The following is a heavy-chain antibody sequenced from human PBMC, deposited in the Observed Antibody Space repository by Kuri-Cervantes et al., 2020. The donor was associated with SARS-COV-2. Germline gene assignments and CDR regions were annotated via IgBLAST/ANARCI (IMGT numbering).Heavy chain of an antibody. V-gene: IGHV1-69*13. CDR3: AGGGWTTVTTQPSYYYYYYYMDV. Sequence: SVKVSCKASGYTFTSYGISWVRQAPGQGLEWMGGIIPIFGTANYAQKFQGRVTITADESTSTAYMELSSLRSEDTAVYYCAGGGWTTVTTQPSYYYYYYYMDVWGKGTTVTVSS. CDR1: GYTFTSYG. CDR2: IIPIFGTA. D-gene: IGHD4-11*01. J-gene: IGHJ6*03.